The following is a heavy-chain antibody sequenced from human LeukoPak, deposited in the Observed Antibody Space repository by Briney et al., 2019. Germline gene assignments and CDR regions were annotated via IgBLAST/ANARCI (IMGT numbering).Heavy chain of an antibody. CDR2: IYYSGST. CDR3: ARDWAAADD. D-gene: IGHD6-13*01. CDR1: GGSISSSSYY. Sequence: ASETLSLTCTVSGGSISSSSYYWGWIRQPPGKGLEWIGSIYYSGSTYYNPSLKSRVTISVDTSKNQFSLKLSSVTAADTAVYYCARDWAAADDWGQGTLVTVSS. V-gene: IGHV4-39*02. J-gene: IGHJ4*02.